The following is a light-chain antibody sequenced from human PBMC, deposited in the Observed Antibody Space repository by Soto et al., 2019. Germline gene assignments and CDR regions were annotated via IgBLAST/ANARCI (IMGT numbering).Light chain of an antibody. CDR3: QQYNKWPLT. J-gene: IGKJ4*01. V-gene: IGKV3-15*01. Sequence: EIVMTQSPATLSVSPGEKATLSSRASQSVSNNLAWYQQRPGRAPRLLSYFASTRATGSPARFSGSGSGTEFTLTISSLQSEDFAVYYCQQYNKWPLTFRGGTKVETK. CDR2: FAS. CDR1: QSVSNN.